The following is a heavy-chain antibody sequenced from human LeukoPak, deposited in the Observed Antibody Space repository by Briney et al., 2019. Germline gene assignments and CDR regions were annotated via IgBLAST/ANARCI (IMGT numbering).Heavy chain of an antibody. Sequence: TGGSLRLSCAASGFTFSGSAMHWVRQASGKGLEWVGRIRSKANSYATAYAASVKGRFTISRDDSKNTAYLQMNSLKTEDTAVYYCTSAGGYCSGGSCSSRFDYWGQGTLVTVSS. D-gene: IGHD2-15*01. CDR1: GFTFSGSA. J-gene: IGHJ4*02. CDR2: IRSKANSYAT. V-gene: IGHV3-73*01. CDR3: TSAGGYCSGGSCSSRFDY.